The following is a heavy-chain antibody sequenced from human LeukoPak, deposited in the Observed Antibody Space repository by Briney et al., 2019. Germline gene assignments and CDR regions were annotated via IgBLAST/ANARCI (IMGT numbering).Heavy chain of an antibody. J-gene: IGHJ3*02. CDR1: GFTFTSYA. CDR2: ISGSGGGT. CDR3: AKSWLRDRGAFDI. Sequence: GGSLGLSCAASGFTFTSYAMSWVRQAPGKGLECVSLISGSGGGTYYGDSVKGRFTISRDNSKNTLYLQMDSLRAEDTAVYYCAKSWLRDRGAFDIWGQGTVVSVCS. V-gene: IGHV3-23*01. D-gene: IGHD5-12*01.